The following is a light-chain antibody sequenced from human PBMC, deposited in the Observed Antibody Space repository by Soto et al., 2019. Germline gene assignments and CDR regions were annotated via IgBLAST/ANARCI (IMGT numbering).Light chain of an antibody. V-gene: IGKV1-5*03. J-gene: IGKJ2*01. CDR3: EQYTSSSYT. CDR2: KAS. Sequence: DIQMTQSPSTLSASVGDRVTMTCRASQSISSWVAWYQQKPGKAPKLLIYKASSLVSGVPSRFSGSGSGTEFTLTISGLQPDDFATYYCEQYTSSSYTFGQGTKVDIK. CDR1: QSISSW.